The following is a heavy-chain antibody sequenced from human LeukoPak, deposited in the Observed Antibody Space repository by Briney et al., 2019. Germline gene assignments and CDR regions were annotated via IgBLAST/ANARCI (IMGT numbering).Heavy chain of an antibody. CDR1: GGSFSGYY. Sequence: ASETLSLTCAVYGGSFSGYYWSWIRQPPGKGLEWIGEINHSGSTSYNPSLKSRVTISVDTSKNQFSLKLSSVTAADTAVYYCARGLDYYDSSGYYDYWGQGTLVTVSS. CDR2: INHSGST. J-gene: IGHJ4*02. CDR3: ARGLDYYDSSGYYDY. D-gene: IGHD3-22*01. V-gene: IGHV4-34*01.